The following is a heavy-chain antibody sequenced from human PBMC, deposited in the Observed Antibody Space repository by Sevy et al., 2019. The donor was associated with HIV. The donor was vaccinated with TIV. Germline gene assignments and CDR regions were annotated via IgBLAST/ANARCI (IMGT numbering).Heavy chain of an antibody. CDR2: TSGSGGST. CDR3: AKDPRIAAAGTKGFDY. J-gene: IGHJ4*02. CDR1: GFTFSSYA. D-gene: IGHD6-13*01. V-gene: IGHV3-23*01. Sequence: GGSLRLSCAASGFTFSSYAMSWVRQAPGKGLEWVSATSGSGGSTYYADSVKGRFTISRDNSKNTLYLQMNSLRAEDTAVYYCAKDPRIAAAGTKGFDYWGQGTLVTVSS.